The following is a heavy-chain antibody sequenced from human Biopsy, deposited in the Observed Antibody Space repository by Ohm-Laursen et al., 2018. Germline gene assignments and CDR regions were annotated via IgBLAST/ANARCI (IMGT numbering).Heavy chain of an antibody. CDR1: GFSISSGHY. V-gene: IGHV4-38-2*01. D-gene: IGHD3-22*01. Sequence: SQTLSLTCAVFGFSISSGHYWAWIRQPPGKGLEWIGTIPHSGNTYYNPSLKTRVTMSLDTSKNQFSLRLISVTAVDTAIYYCARIIVRSSGSSSYFDYWGQGTLVTVSS. CDR3: ARIIVRSSGSSSYFDY. CDR2: IPHSGNT. J-gene: IGHJ4*02.